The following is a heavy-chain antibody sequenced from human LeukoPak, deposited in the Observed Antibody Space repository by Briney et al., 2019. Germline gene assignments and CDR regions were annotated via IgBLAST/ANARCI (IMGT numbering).Heavy chain of an antibody. CDR1: GGSISSYY. CDR3: ARQPAATAAFDI. D-gene: IGHD5-18*01. J-gene: IGHJ3*02. V-gene: IGHV4-59*08. CDR2: VHNNGET. Sequence: PSETLSLTCTVSGGSISSYYWIWIRQPPGKGLEWIAYVHNNGETKHNPSLKSRDTISVDTPNNQISLRLSSVTAADTAMYYCARQPAATAAFDIWGLGTMVTVSS.